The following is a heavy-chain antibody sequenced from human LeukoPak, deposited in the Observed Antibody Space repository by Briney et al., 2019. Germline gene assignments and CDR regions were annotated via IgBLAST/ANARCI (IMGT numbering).Heavy chain of an antibody. Sequence: GGSLRLSCAATGFTFSSSWMTWVRQAPGKGLEWVSHISGSGATTYYADSVKGRFTISRDNSKNTLYLQMNSLRAEDMAVYYCARGGGAARSFDYWGRGTLVTVSS. V-gene: IGHV3-23*01. CDR3: ARGGGAARSFDY. D-gene: IGHD2-15*01. J-gene: IGHJ4*02. CDR2: ISGSGATT. CDR1: GFTFSSSW.